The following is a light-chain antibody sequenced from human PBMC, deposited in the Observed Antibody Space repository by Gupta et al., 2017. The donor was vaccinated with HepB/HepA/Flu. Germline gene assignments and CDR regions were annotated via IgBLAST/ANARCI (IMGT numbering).Light chain of an antibody. J-gene: IGLJ2*01. V-gene: IGLV1-51*01. CDR1: SSNIENNY. CDR2: ESN. Sequence: QSVLTQPPSVSAAPGQKVTISCSGSSSNIENNYVSWYQQLPGTAPKLLIYESNKRPSGISDRISDSQSGTSATLGITGLQTGDEAEYYCGTWDISLNAVVCGRGTKLTVL. CDR3: GTWDISLNAVV.